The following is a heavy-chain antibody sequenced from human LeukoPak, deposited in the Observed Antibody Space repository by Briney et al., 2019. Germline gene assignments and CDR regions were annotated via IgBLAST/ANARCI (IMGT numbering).Heavy chain of an antibody. V-gene: IGHV3-21*01. CDR2: ISSSSSYI. J-gene: IGHJ6*02. Sequence: PGGSLRLSCAASGFTFSSYSMNWVRQAPGKGLEWVSSISSSSSYIYYADSVKGRFTISRDNAKNSLYLQMNSLRAEDTAVYYCARDRQVGYCSSTSCSYYYYYGMDVWGQGTTVAVSS. CDR3: ARDRQVGYCSSTSCSYYYYYGMDV. CDR1: GFTFSSYS. D-gene: IGHD2-2*01.